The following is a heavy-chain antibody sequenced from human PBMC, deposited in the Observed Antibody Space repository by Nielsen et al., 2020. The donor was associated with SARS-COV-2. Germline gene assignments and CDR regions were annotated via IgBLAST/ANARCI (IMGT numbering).Heavy chain of an antibody. CDR3: ARDRGIVVVPAAIEGNWFDP. V-gene: IGHV1-69*04. CDR1: GGTFSSYA. Sequence: SVKVSCKASGGTFSSYAISWVRQAPGQGLEWMGRIIPILGIANYAQKFQGRVTMTRDTSTSTVYMELSSLRSEDTAVYYCARDRGIVVVPAAIEGNWFDPWGQGTLVTVSS. CDR2: IIPILGIA. J-gene: IGHJ5*02. D-gene: IGHD2-2*01.